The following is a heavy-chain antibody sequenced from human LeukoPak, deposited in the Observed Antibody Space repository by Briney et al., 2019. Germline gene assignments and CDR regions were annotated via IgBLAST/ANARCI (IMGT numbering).Heavy chain of an antibody. D-gene: IGHD3-3*01. CDR2: INHSGST. Sequence: SETLSLTCAVYGGSFSGYYWSWIRQPPGKGLEWIGEINHSGSTNYNPSLKSRVTISVYTSNNQFSLKLSSVTAADTAVYYCARHLITIFGVVTAAFDPWGQGTLVTVSS. V-gene: IGHV4-34*01. CDR3: ARHLITIFGVVTAAFDP. CDR1: GGSFSGYY. J-gene: IGHJ5*02.